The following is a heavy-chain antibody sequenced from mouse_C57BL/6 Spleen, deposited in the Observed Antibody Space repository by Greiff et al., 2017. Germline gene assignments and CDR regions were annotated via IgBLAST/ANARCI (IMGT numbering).Heavy chain of an antibody. CDR3: ARGLGMDY. D-gene: IGHD3-3*01. CDR2: ISYDGSN. V-gene: IGHV3-6*01. CDR1: GYSITSGYY. Sequence: ESGPGLVKPSQSLSLTCSVTGYSITSGYYWNWIRQFPGNKLEWMGYISYDGSNNYNPSLKNRISITRDTSKNQFFLKLNSVTTEDTATYYCARGLGMDYWGQGTSVTVSS. J-gene: IGHJ4*01.